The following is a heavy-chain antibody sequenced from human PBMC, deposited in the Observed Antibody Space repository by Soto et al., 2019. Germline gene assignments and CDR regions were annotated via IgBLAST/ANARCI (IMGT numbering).Heavy chain of an antibody. CDR2: IYYSGST. Sequence: QVPLQESGPGLVKPSQTLSLTCTVSGGSISSGGYYWSWIRQHPGKGLEWIGYIYYSGSTYYNPSLKRRVTISVDTSKNQFSLKLSSATAADTAVYYCAREYGYSTQTTHFYEDYYMDVWGNGTTVTVSS. CDR3: AREYGYSTQTTHFYEDYYMDV. J-gene: IGHJ6*03. D-gene: IGHD6-13*01. V-gene: IGHV4-31*03. CDR1: GGSISSGGYY.